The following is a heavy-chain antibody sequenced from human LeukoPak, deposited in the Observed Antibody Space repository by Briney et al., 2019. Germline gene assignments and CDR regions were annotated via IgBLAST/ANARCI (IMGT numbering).Heavy chain of an antibody. CDR1: GGTFSSYA. CDR3: ASPEVSRYFDWLSLPGGYYYGMDV. CDR2: IIPILGIA. V-gene: IGHV1-69*04. D-gene: IGHD3-9*01. J-gene: IGHJ6*02. Sequence: SVKVSCKASGGTFSSYAISWVRQAPGQGLEWMGRIIPILGIANYAQKFQGRVTITADKSTSTAYMELSSLRSEDTAVYYCASPEVSRYFDWLSLPGGYYYGMDVWGQGTTVTVSS.